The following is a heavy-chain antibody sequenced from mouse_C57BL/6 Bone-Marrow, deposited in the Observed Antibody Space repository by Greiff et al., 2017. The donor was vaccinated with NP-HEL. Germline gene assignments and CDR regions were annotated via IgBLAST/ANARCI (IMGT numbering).Heavy chain of an antibody. Sequence: VQLQQSGAELARPGASVKMSCKASGYTFTSYTMHWVKQRPGQGLEWIGYINPSSGYTKYNQKFKDKATLTADKSSSTAYMQLSSLTSEDSAVYYCARTNIYYDYDVLAMDYWGQGTSVTVSS. D-gene: IGHD2-4*01. V-gene: IGHV1-4*01. CDR3: ARTNIYYDYDVLAMDY. CDR2: INPSSGYT. CDR1: GYTFTSYT. J-gene: IGHJ4*01.